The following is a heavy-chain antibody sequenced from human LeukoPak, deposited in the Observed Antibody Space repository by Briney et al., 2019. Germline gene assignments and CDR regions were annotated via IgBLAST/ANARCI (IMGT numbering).Heavy chain of an antibody. J-gene: IGHJ6*03. Sequence: PGGSLRLSRAASGFTFTNAWMTWVRQAPGKGLEWVGRIKSKSDGGTTDYAAPVKGRFTISRDDSKNTLYLQMNSLKTVDTAVYYCTTITRFPPFYYYMDVWGKGTTVTVSS. CDR3: TTITRFPPFYYYMDV. CDR1: GFTFTNAW. CDR2: IKSKSDGGTT. V-gene: IGHV3-15*01. D-gene: IGHD1-14*01.